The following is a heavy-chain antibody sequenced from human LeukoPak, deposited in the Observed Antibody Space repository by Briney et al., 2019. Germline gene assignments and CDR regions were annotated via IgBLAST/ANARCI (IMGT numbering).Heavy chain of an antibody. Sequence: GGSLRLSCVASGFTFNNYAMSWVRQAPGKGLEWVSANGGSGGSRYYADSVKGRFTVSRDNSKNTLYLQMNSLRAEDTAIYYCAKRKDLGYCSSTSCYYYFDYWGQGTLVTVSS. CDR1: GFTFNNYA. J-gene: IGHJ4*02. CDR3: AKRKDLGYCSSTSCYYYFDY. V-gene: IGHV3-23*01. CDR2: NGGSGGSR. D-gene: IGHD2-2*01.